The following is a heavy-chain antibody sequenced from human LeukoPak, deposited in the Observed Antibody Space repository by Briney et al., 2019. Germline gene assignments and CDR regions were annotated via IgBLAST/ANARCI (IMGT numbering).Heavy chain of an antibody. CDR2: ISSSSGYI. Sequence: KPGGSLRLSCAASGFTFSSYSMNWVRQAPGKGLEWVSSISSSSGYIYYADSVEGRFTISRDNAKNSLYLQMNSLRAEDTAVYYCARTPFDYWGQGTLVTVSS. J-gene: IGHJ4*02. CDR1: GFTFSSYS. CDR3: ARTPFDY. V-gene: IGHV3-21*01.